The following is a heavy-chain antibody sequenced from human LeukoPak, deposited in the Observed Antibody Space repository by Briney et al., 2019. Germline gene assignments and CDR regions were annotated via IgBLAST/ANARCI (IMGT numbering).Heavy chain of an antibody. J-gene: IGHJ5*02. V-gene: IGHV3-43*02. CDR3: AKDIHAESIAARPGVNWFDP. Sequence: QAGGSLRLSCAASGFTFDDYAMHWVRQAPGKGLEWVSLISGDGGSTYYADSVKGRFTISRDNSKNSLYLQMNSLRTEDTALYYCAKDIHAESIAARPGVNWFDPWGQGTLVTVSS. D-gene: IGHD6-6*01. CDR1: GFTFDDYA. CDR2: ISGDGGST.